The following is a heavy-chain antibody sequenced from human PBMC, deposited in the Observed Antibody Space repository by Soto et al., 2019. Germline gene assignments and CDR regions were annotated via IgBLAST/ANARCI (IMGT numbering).Heavy chain of an antibody. J-gene: IGHJ6*02. V-gene: IGHV4-39*01. CDR3: ARRLYYDSSGFEGGGMDV. CDR2: IYYSGST. Sequence: LSLTFTFISASIGRSTYYWVWVRKAPGKGLEWIGSIYYSGSTYYNPSLKSRVTISVDTSKNQFSLKLSSVTAADTAVYYCARRLYYDSSGFEGGGMDVWGQGTTVT. D-gene: IGHD3-22*01. CDR1: SASIGRSTYY.